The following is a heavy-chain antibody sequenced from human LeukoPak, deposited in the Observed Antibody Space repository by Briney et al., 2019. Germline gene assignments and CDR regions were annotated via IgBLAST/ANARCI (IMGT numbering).Heavy chain of an antibody. J-gene: IGHJ3*02. V-gene: IGHV1-69*04. Sequence: SVKVSCKASGGTFSSYAISWVRQAPGQGLEWMGRIIPILGIANYAQKFQGRVTITAAKSTSTAHMELGSLRSEDKAVYYRARNTVDDAFDIWGQGTMVTVSS. CDR1: GGTFSSYA. D-gene: IGHD4-23*01. CDR2: IIPILGIA. CDR3: ARNTVDDAFDI.